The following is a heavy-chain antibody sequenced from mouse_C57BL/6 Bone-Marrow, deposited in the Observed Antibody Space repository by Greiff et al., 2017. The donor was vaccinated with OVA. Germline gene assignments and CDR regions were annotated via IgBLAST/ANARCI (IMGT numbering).Heavy chain of an antibody. CDR1: GYSITSGYD. J-gene: IGHJ4*01. V-gene: IGHV3-1*01. CDR2: ISYSGST. CDR3: ARGNFYDYDNYAMDY. Sequence: EVQLQESGPGMVKPSQSLSLTCSVTGYSITSGYDWHWIRHFPGNKLEWMGYISYSGSTNYNPSLKSRISITHDTSKNHFFLKLNSVTTEDTATYYCARGNFYDYDNYAMDYWGQGTSVTVSS. D-gene: IGHD2-4*01.